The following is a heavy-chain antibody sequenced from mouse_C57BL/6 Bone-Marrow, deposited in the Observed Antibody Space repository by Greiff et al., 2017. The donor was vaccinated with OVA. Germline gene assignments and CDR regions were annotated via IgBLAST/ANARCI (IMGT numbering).Heavy chain of an antibody. V-gene: IGHV1-64*01. Sequence: QVQLQQPGAELVKPGASVKLSCKASGYTFTSYWMHWVKQRPGQGLEWIGMIHPNSGSTNYNEKFKSKATLSVDKSSSTAYMQLSRLTSEDSAVYDCAKYGYLPFYAIDYWGQGTSVTVSS. CDR2: IHPNSGST. CDR3: AKYGYLPFYAIDY. D-gene: IGHD2-2*01. J-gene: IGHJ4*01. CDR1: GYTFTSYW.